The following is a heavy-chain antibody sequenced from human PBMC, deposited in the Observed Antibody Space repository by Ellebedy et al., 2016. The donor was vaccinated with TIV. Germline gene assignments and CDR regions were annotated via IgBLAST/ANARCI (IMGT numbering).Heavy chain of an antibody. CDR2: IIPILNVV. V-gene: IGHV1-69*04. J-gene: IGHJ4*02. D-gene: IGHD5-12*01. Sequence: AASVKVSCKASGETSSSHALNWVRQAPGQGLEWVGRIIPILNVVNYARKFQGRVTITADRSTNIVYLELSSLRSEDTDVYYCARWGPYSGTFQGPFDFWGQGVLVTVSS. CDR1: GETSSSHA. CDR3: ARWGPYSGTFQGPFDF.